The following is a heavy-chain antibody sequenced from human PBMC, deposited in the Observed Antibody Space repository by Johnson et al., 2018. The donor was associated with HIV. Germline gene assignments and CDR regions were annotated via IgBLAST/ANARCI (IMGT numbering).Heavy chain of an antibody. D-gene: IGHD4-23*01. Sequence: VQLVESGGGLVQPGGSLRLSCAASGFTVSSNYMSWVRQAPGKGLEWVSVIYSGGSTYYADSVKGRFTISRDNSKNTLYLQMNSMRAEDTAVYYCARDPGNGGRPFDAFDIWGQGTMVTISS. V-gene: IGHV3-66*01. J-gene: IGHJ3*02. CDR3: ARDPGNGGRPFDAFDI. CDR1: GFTVSSNY. CDR2: IYSGGST.